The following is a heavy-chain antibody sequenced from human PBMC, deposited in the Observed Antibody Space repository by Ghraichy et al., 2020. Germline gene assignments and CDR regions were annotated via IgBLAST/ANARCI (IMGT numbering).Heavy chain of an antibody. CDR3: ARDLSRYDFWSGYYRADYYYYGMDV. Sequence: SETLSLTCTVSGGSISSTSYYWSWIRQPPGKGLEWIGSVYYTGSTHYNPSLKSRVTISAATSKKQFSLKLSSVTAADTAVYNCARDLSRYDFWSGYYRADYYYYGMDVWGQGTTVTVSS. CDR1: GGSISSTSYY. D-gene: IGHD3-3*01. V-gene: IGHV4-39*07. CDR2: VYYTGST. J-gene: IGHJ6*02.